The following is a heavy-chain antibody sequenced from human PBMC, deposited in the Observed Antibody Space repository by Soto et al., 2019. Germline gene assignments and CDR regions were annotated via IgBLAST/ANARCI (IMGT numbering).Heavy chain of an antibody. D-gene: IGHD3-3*01. CDR3: ARAGNYDVLSGRMYYFDS. J-gene: IGHJ4*02. CDR1: GGSISSGGYY. Sequence: SETLSLTCTVSGGSISSGGYYWSWIRQHPGKGLEWIGYIYYSGSTYYNPSLKSRVTISVDTSKNQFSLKLSSVTAADTAVYYCARAGNYDVLSGRMYYFDSWGQGTPVTISA. CDR2: IYYSGST. V-gene: IGHV4-31*03.